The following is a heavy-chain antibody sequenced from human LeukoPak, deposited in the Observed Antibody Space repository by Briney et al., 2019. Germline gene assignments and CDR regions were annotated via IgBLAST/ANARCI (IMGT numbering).Heavy chain of an antibody. CDR2: ISSDGSST. V-gene: IGHV3-74*01. CDR1: GSTFTSYW. Sequence: GGSLRLSCVASGSTFTSYWMHWVRQAPGKGLVWASRISSDGSSTNYADSVKGRFTISRDNAKNTLYLQMNSLRAEDTAVYYCAMGPYYYDSSGYYYWGQGTLVTVSS. CDR3: AMGPYYYDSSGYYY. D-gene: IGHD3-22*01. J-gene: IGHJ4*02.